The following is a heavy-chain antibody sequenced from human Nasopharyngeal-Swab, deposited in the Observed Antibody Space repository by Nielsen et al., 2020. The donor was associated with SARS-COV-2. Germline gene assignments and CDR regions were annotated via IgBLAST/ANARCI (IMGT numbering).Heavy chain of an antibody. CDR1: GFTFNNYN. D-gene: IGHD3/OR15-3a*01. CDR2: ISSSSGYI. J-gene: IGHJ5*02. Sequence: GGSLRLSCAASGFTFNNYNFNWVRQAPGKGLEWVSSISSSSGYIYYADSVKGRFTISRDNAKNTLYLQMNSLRAEDTAVYYCARQRGGIVILTLDPWGQGTLVTVSS. CDR3: ARQRGGIVILTLDP. V-gene: IGHV3-21*01.